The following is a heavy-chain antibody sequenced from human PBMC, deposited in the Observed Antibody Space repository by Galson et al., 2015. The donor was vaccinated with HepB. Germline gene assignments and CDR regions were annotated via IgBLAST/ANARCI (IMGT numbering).Heavy chain of an antibody. CDR2: ISGSGYST. D-gene: IGHD6-19*01. J-gene: IGHJ4*02. Sequence: SLRLSCAASGFTFSNFAMSWVRQAPGKGLEWVSAISGSGYSTYYADSVKGRFTISRDSPKNTLYLQMNSLRAEDTAVYYCAKPVGPYSSGSPCRYWGQGTLVTVSS. V-gene: IGHV3-23*01. CDR1: GFTFSNFA. CDR3: AKPVGPYSSGSPCRY.